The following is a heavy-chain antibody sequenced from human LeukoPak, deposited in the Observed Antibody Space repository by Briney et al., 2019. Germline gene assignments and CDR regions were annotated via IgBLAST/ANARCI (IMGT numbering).Heavy chain of an antibody. CDR3: ARDLVAAAYFDY. Sequence: SETLSLTCTVSGGSISSYYWSWIRQPAGKGLEWIGRIYTSGSTNYNPSLKSRVTISVDTSKNQFSLKLSSVTAADTAVYYCARDLVAAAYFDYWGQGTLVTVSS. D-gene: IGHD2-15*01. CDR1: GGSISSYY. CDR2: IYTSGST. J-gene: IGHJ4*02. V-gene: IGHV4-4*07.